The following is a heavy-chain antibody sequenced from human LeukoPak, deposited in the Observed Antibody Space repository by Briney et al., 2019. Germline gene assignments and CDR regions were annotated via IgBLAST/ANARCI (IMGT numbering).Heavy chain of an antibody. D-gene: IGHD3-22*01. V-gene: IGHV4-61*02. Sequence: PSQTLSLTCTVSGDSISSGDYYWSLIRQPAGKGLEWIGRISSSGSTNYNPSLKSRVTISVDTSKNQFSLKLSSVTAADTAVYFCARGPYSYDSSGAFDIWGQGTMVTVSS. CDR3: ARGPYSYDSSGAFDI. J-gene: IGHJ3*02. CDR1: GDSISSGDYY. CDR2: ISSSGST.